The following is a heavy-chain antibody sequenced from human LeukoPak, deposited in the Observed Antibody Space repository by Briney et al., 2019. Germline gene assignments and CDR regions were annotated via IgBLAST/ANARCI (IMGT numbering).Heavy chain of an antibody. Sequence: ASVKVSCKVSGYTLTELSMHWVRQVPGQGFEWLGWINPKNGYATYAGNFLGRLTMTSDKSTSTISMDLISLRSDDTAIYYCAKAGRSDYFLRWFDPWGQGTLVTVSS. CDR3: AKAGRSDYFLRWFDP. CDR2: INPKNGYA. D-gene: IGHD3-10*01. V-gene: IGHV1-2*02. J-gene: IGHJ5*02. CDR1: GYTLTELS.